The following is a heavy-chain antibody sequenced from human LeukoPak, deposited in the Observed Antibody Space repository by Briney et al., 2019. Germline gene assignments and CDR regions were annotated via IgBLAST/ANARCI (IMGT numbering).Heavy chain of an antibody. Sequence: GGSLRLSCAASGFPFSSYAMHWLRQAPGKGLVWVAVISYDGSNKYYADSVKGRFTISRDNSKNTLYLQMNSLRAEDTAVYYCARAVAVAGTSDYYYGMDVWGKGTTVTVSS. J-gene: IGHJ6*04. V-gene: IGHV3-30*04. D-gene: IGHD6-19*01. CDR2: ISYDGSNK. CDR1: GFPFSSYA. CDR3: ARAVAVAGTSDYYYGMDV.